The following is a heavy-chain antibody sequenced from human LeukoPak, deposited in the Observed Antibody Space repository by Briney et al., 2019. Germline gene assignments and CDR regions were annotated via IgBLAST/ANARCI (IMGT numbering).Heavy chain of an antibody. CDR1: GGTFSSDA. V-gene: IGHV1-69*04. CDR2: IIPILGIA. D-gene: IGHD3-22*01. Sequence: ASVKVSCKASGGTFSSDAISWVRQAPGQGLEWIGRIIPILGIANYAQKFQGRVTITADRSTGTAYMELSSLRSEDTAVYYCARDYDSGGYYPIRNWGQGTLVTVSS. CDR3: ARDYDSGGYYPIRN. J-gene: IGHJ4*02.